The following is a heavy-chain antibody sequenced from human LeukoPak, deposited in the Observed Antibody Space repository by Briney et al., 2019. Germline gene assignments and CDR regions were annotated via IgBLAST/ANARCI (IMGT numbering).Heavy chain of an antibody. CDR1: GGSISSYY. Sequence: SETLSLTCTVSGGSISSYYWSWIRQPPGKGLEWIGYIYYSGSTNYNPSLKSRVTISVDTSKNQFSLKLSSVTAADTAVYYCARKYSSSWYEGWFDPWGQGTLVTVSS. CDR3: ARKYSSSWYEGWFDP. J-gene: IGHJ5*02. D-gene: IGHD6-13*01. V-gene: IGHV4-59*01. CDR2: IYYSGST.